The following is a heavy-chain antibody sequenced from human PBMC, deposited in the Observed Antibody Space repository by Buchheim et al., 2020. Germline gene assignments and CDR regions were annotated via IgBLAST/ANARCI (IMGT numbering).Heavy chain of an antibody. D-gene: IGHD1-26*01. J-gene: IGHJ4*02. CDR3: ARALRDSGTYPWAGFDY. Sequence: QVQLVESGGGVVQPGTSLRLSCAASGFTFSTYVMHWVRQAPGKGLEWVAIIWYDGTDKYYADSLKGRFTISRDNSQNTLHLQMNSLRAEDTAVYFCARALRDSGTYPWAGFDYWGQGTL. V-gene: IGHV3-33*01. CDR2: IWYDGTDK. CDR1: GFTFSTYV.